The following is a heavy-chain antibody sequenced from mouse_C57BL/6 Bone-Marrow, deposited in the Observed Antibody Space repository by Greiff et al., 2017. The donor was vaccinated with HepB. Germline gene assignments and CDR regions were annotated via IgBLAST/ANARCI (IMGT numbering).Heavy chain of an antibody. CDR2: IYPGSGST. J-gene: IGHJ3*01. V-gene: IGHV1-55*01. CDR1: GYTFTSYW. Sequence: VKLQESGAELVKPGASVKMSCKASGYTFTSYWITWVKQRPGQGLEWIGDIYPGSGSTNYNEKFKSKATLTVGTSSSTAYMQLSSLTSEDSAVYYCARYGSSYVWFAYWGQGTLVTVSA. D-gene: IGHD1-1*01. CDR3: ARYGSSYVWFAY.